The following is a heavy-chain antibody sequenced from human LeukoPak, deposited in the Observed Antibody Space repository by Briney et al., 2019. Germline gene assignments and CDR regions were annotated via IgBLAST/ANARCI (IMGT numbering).Heavy chain of an antibody. V-gene: IGHV3-23*01. Sequence: GGSLRLSCAASGFTFSNYAMSWVRQAPGKGLEWVSGISGSGGSTYYADSVKGRFTISRDSSKNKVYLQMNSLRAEDTAVYYCAKDLESSTSCLDYWGQGTLVTVSS. D-gene: IGHD2-2*01. CDR1: GFTFSNYA. CDR3: AKDLESSTSCLDY. J-gene: IGHJ4*02. CDR2: ISGSGGST.